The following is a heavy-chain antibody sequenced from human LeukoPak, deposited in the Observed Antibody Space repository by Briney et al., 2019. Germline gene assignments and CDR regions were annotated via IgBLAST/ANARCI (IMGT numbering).Heavy chain of an antibody. CDR2: IYTSGST. J-gene: IGHJ5*02. Sequence: PSQTLSLTCTVSGGSISSGSYYWSWIRQPAGKGLEWIGRIYTSGSTNYNPSLKSRVTISVDTSKNQFSLKLSSVTAADTAVYYCARDRHDILTGCNWFDPWGQGTLVTVSS. CDR3: ARDRHDILTGCNWFDP. D-gene: IGHD3-9*01. CDR1: GGSISSGSYY. V-gene: IGHV4-61*02.